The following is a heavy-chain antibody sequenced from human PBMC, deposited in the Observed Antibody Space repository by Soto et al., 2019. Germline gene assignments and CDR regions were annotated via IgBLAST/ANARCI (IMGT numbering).Heavy chain of an antibody. CDR1: GGSVSSVSYY. CDR3: ATVSIPSYYHTSCTYYFDY. V-gene: IGHV4-61*01. D-gene: IGHD3-22*01. Sequence: PSLTFTVSGGSVSSVSYYWSWIRQPPVMGLEWIGYIFYSGTTNYNPSLKSRVTMSLYTSKNQFSLQLSSVTAADTAVYYCATVSIPSYYHTSCTYYFDYWGRGRRGTVYS. CDR2: IFYSGTT. J-gene: IGHJ4*02.